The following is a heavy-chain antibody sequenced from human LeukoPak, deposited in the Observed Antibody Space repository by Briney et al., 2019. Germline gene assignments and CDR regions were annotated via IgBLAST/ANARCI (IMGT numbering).Heavy chain of an antibody. D-gene: IGHD3-10*01. CDR2: INSDGKTT. Sequence: GGSLRLSCAASGFTFGNYWMYWVRQAPGKGLVWVSRINSDGKTTNYADSVKGRFTISRDNAKNTLYLQMNSLRAEDTAVYYCARDITLTRGGRSDYWGQGTLVTVSA. J-gene: IGHJ4*02. CDR1: GFTFGNYW. CDR3: ARDITLTRGGRSDY. V-gene: IGHV3-74*01.